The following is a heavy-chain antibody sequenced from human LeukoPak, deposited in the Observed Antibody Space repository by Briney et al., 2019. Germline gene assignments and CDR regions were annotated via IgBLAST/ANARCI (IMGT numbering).Heavy chain of an antibody. V-gene: IGHV3-21*01. CDR3: ARDEFRGVTVY. J-gene: IGHJ4*02. D-gene: IGHD3-10*01. CDR2: ISSSSNYT. CDR1: GFTFSSYT. Sequence: GGSLRLSCAASGFTFSSYTMNWVRQAPGEGLEWVSSISSSSNYTYYTDSVKGRFTVSRDNTKNSLYLQMNSLRAEDTAVYYCARDEFRGVTVYWGQGTLVTVSS.